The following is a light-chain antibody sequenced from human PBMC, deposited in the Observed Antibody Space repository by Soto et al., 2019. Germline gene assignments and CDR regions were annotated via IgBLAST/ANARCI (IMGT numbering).Light chain of an antibody. CDR1: HDITSY. CDR2: DAS. Sequence: DIQMTQSPSSLSASVGDRVTITCQASHDITSYLNWYQQKPGKAPNLLIYDASNLEIGVPSRFSGSGSGTHFTFTISSLQTEDIGTYYCQQYDILPITFGRGTRLEIK. J-gene: IGKJ5*01. V-gene: IGKV1-33*01. CDR3: QQYDILPIT.